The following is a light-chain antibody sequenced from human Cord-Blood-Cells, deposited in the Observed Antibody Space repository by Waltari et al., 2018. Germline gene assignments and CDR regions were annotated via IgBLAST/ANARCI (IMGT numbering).Light chain of an antibody. CDR3: SSYTSSSTYV. CDR1: SSAVGGYNY. V-gene: IGLV2-14*01. Sequence: QSALTQPASVSGSPGQSITISCTGTSSAVGGYNYFSWYQQPPGQAPKLMIYEVSNRPAGVSNRFSGSKSGNTASLTISGLQAEDEADYYCSSYTSSSTYVFGTGTKVTVL. CDR2: EVS. J-gene: IGLJ1*01.